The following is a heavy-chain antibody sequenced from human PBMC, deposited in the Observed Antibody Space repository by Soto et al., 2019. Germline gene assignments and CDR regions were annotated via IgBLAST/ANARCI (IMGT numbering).Heavy chain of an antibody. J-gene: IGHJ4*02. CDR3: TADLLGGNSVFFDY. V-gene: IGHV3-15*01. CDR1: GLTFSDAW. Sequence: PGGSLRLSCAASGLTFSDAWLSWVRQAPGQGLEWVCRIKSRGDGGTTDYAAPVKGRFTISRDDSKSTLYLQMNSLITEDTAVYYCTADLLGGNSVFFDYWGQGILVTVSS. CDR2: IKSRGDGGTT. D-gene: IGHD2-21*01.